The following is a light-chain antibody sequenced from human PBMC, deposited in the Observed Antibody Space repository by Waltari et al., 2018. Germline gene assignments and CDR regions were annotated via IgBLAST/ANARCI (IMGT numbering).Light chain of an antibody. CDR1: QSVSSNY. Sequence: EIVLTQSPGTLSLSPGERATFSCRASQSVSSNYLAWYQQKPGQAPRLLIYDASNRATGIADRFSGSGSGTDFTLTISRLEPEDFAVFYCQQYGNSPVTFGGGTKVEIK. CDR3: QQYGNSPVT. V-gene: IGKV3-20*01. CDR2: DAS. J-gene: IGKJ4*01.